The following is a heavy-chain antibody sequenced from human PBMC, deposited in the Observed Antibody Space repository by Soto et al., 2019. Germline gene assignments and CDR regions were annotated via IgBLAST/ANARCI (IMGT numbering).Heavy chain of an antibody. CDR1: GYTLTSYD. Sequence: ASVKVSCKASGYTLTSYDINWVRQATGQGLEWMGWMNPNSGNTGYAQKFQGRVTMTRNTSISTAYMELSSLRSEDTAVYYCARGSGYDYYRYYYYGMDVWGQGTTVTVSS. D-gene: IGHD5-12*01. J-gene: IGHJ6*02. V-gene: IGHV1-8*01. CDR3: ARGSGYDYYRYYYYGMDV. CDR2: MNPNSGNT.